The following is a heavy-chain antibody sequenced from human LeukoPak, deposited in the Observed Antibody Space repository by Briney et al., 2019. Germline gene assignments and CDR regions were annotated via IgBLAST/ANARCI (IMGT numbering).Heavy chain of an antibody. V-gene: IGHV3-21*01. Sequence: GGSLRLSCAASGFTFGAYTINWVRQAPGKGLEWVSCIFSRSESILYADSVKGRFTISRDNAKNSLYLQVNSLRDDDTAVYYCARGSMGLFDYWGQGTLVTVSS. CDR3: ARGSMGLFDY. D-gene: IGHD2-8*01. CDR1: GFTFGAYT. CDR2: IFSRSESI. J-gene: IGHJ4*02.